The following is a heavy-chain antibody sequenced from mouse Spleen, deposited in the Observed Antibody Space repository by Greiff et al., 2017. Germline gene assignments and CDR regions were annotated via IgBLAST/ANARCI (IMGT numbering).Heavy chain of an antibody. D-gene: IGHD4-1*01. V-gene: IGHV14-3*01. J-gene: IGHJ2*01. CDR3: ARSKLAGTADY. CDR2: IDPANGNT. Sequence: VQLQQSVAELVRPGASVKLSCTASGFTIKNTYMHWVKQRPEQGLEWIGRIDPANGNTKYAPKFQGKATLTADTSSNTAYLQLSSLTSEDTAIYYCARSKLAGTADYWGQGTTLTVSS. CDR1: GFTIKNTY.